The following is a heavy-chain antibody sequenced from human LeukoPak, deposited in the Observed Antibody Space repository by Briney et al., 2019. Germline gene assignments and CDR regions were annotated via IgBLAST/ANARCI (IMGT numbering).Heavy chain of an antibody. D-gene: IGHD3-10*01. CDR1: GFTFDDYA. J-gene: IGHJ4*02. CDR2: ISWNSGSI. CDR3: ARRSYGSGSYYLDY. V-gene: IGHV3-9*01. Sequence: GGSLRLSCAASGFTFDDYAMHWVRQAPGKGLEWVSGISWNSGSIGYADSVKGRFTISRDNAKNSLYLQMNSLRAEDTAVYYCARRSYGSGSYYLDYWGQGTLVTVSS.